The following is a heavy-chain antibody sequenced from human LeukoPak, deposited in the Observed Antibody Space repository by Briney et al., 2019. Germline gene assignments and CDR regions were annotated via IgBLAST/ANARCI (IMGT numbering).Heavy chain of an antibody. CDR2: IYPGDSDT. Sequence: HGESLKISCQGSGYSFTSYWIGWVRQMPGKGLEWMGIIYPGDSDTRYSPSFQGQVTISADKSISTAYLQWSSLKASDTAMYYCARGGAEVVPAASGWFDPWGQGTLVTVSP. V-gene: IGHV5-51*01. CDR1: GYSFTSYW. CDR3: ARGGAEVVPAASGWFDP. D-gene: IGHD2-2*01. J-gene: IGHJ5*02.